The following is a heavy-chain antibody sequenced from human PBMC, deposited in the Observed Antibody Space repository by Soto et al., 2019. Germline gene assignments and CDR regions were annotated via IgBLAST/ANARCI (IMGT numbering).Heavy chain of an antibody. D-gene: IGHD2-21*02. J-gene: IGHJ3*02. CDR3: AREDVVVTATDAFDI. CDR2: MNPNSGNT. V-gene: IGHV1-8*01. Sequence: QVQLVQSGAEVKKPGASVKVSCKASGYTFTSYDINWVRQATGQGLEWMGWMNPNSGNTGYAQKFQGRVTMTRNTSXSTAYMELSSLRSEDTAVYYCAREDVVVTATDAFDIWGQGTMVTVSS. CDR1: GYTFTSYD.